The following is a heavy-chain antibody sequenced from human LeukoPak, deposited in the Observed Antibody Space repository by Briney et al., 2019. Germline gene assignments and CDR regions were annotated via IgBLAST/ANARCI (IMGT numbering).Heavy chain of an antibody. V-gene: IGHV3-23*01. D-gene: IGHD4-17*01. CDR3: AKERFDYGDYRGDY. CDR1: GFTFSTYD. CDR2: ISGSGGST. J-gene: IGHJ4*02. Sequence: GGSLRLSCVASGFTFSTYDMSWVRQAPGKGLEWVSAISGSGGSTYYADSVKGRFTISRDNSKNTLYLQMNSLRAEDTAVYYCAKERFDYGDYRGDYWGQGTLVTVSS.